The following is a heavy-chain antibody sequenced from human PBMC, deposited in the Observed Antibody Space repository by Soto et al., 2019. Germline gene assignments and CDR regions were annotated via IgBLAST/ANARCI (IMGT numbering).Heavy chain of an antibody. CDR1: GFTFSSYA. D-gene: IGHD6-19*01. J-gene: IGHJ4*02. CDR3: AKDIRSDSSGWYWGGTGQDY. CDR2: ISGSGGST. Sequence: GGSLRLSCAASGFTFSSYAMSWVRQAPGKGLEWVSAISGSGGSTYYADSVKGRFTISRDNSKNTLYLQMNSLRAEHTAVYYCAKDIRSDSSGWYWGGTGQDYWGQGTLVTVSS. V-gene: IGHV3-23*01.